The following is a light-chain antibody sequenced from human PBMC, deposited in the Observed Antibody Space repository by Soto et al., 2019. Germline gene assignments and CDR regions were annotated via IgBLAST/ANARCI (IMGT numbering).Light chain of an antibody. CDR1: QGIRHD. J-gene: IGKJ4*01. CDR2: AAS. Sequence: DIQMTQSPSSLSASVADRVTITCRASQGIRHDLGWYQQKPGKAPKRLIYAASSLQSGVPSRFSGSGSGTEFTLTISSLQPEDFATYCCLQHNSYPLLTFGGGTKVEIK. CDR3: LQHNSYPLLT. V-gene: IGKV1-17*01.